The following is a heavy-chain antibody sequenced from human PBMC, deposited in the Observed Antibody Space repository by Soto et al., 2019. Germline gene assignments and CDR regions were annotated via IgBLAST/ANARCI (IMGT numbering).Heavy chain of an antibody. D-gene: IGHD3-22*01. Sequence: PSETLSLTCTVSGGSISSSSYYWGWIRQPPGKGLEWIGNVYYGGGTYYNPSLKSRVTISVETSKSQFSLKLSSVTAADTAVYYCAGGDYYHSSGYYFYYYTMDVWGQGTTVPVSS. V-gene: IGHV4-39*01. CDR1: GGSISSSSYY. J-gene: IGHJ6*02. CDR3: AGGDYYHSSGYYFYYYTMDV. CDR2: VYYGGGT.